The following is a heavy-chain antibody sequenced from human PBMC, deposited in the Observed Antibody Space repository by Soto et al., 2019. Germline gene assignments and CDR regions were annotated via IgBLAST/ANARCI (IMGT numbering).Heavy chain of an antibody. CDR2: IYHSGST. Sequence: PSETLSLTCAVSGYSISSGYYWGWIRQPPGKGLERIGSIYHSGSTYYNPSLKSRVTISVDTSKNQFSLKLSSVTAADTAVYYCARPRVAAAGHYFVYWGQGIIVTFYS. J-gene: IGHJ4*02. CDR1: GYSISSGYY. CDR3: ARPRVAAAGHYFVY. V-gene: IGHV4-38-2*01. D-gene: IGHD6-13*01.